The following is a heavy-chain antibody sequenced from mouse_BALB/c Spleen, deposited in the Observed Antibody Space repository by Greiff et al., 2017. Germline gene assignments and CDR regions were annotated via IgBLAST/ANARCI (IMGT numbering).Heavy chain of an antibody. D-gene: IGHD2-4*01. Sequence: QVHVKQPGAELVKPGASVKLSCKASGYTFTSYWMHWVKLRPGQGFEWIGEINPSNGGTNYNEKFKRKATLTVDKSSSTAYMQLSSLTSEDSAVYYCTIHMITTKGPYYYAMDYWGQGTSVTVSS. CDR2: INPSNGGT. V-gene: IGHV1S16*01. CDR3: TIHMITTKGPYYYAMDY. J-gene: IGHJ4*01. CDR1: GYTFTSYW.